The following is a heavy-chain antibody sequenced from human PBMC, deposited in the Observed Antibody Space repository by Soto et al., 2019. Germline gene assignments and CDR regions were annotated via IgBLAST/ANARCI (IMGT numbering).Heavy chain of an antibody. D-gene: IGHD6-13*01. J-gene: IGHJ6*03. Sequence: EVQLVESGGGLVQPGRSLRLSCAASGFTFNDYVIYWVRQGPGKGLEWVSGINWNSGDIGYADSVKGRFTISRDKAKNSLYLQMNGPSAEDTALYYCAKGTAGGYYYMDVWGKGITVTVSS. CDR3: AKGTAGGYYYMDV. CDR1: GFTFNDYV. V-gene: IGHV3-9*01. CDR2: INWNSGDI.